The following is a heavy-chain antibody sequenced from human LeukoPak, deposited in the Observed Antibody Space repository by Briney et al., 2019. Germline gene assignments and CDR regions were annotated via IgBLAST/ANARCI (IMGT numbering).Heavy chain of an antibody. CDR2: ISSSSSYI. CDR3: ARDKLWYMDV. V-gene: IGHV3-21*01. Sequence: GGSLRLSCADSGLTFRSHSMNWVRQAPGKGLEWVSSISSSSSYIYYADSVKGRFTISRDNAKNSLYLQMNSLRAEDTAVYYCARDKLWYMDVWGKVTTVTVSS. D-gene: IGHD1-1*01. J-gene: IGHJ6*03. CDR1: GLTFRSHS.